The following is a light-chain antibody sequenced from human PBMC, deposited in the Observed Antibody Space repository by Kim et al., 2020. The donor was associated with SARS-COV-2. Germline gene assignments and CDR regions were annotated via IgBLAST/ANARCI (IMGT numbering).Light chain of an antibody. CDR2: KVS. CDR1: QSLVYSDGNTY. CDR3: MQGIHPIT. Sequence: DVVMTQSPLSLPVTLGQPASISCRSSQSLVYSDGNTYLNWFQQRPGQSPRRLIYKVSTRDSGVPDRFSGSGSGTDFTLKISRVEAEDVGVYYCMQGIHPITFGQGTRLEIK. J-gene: IGKJ5*01. V-gene: IGKV2-30*01.